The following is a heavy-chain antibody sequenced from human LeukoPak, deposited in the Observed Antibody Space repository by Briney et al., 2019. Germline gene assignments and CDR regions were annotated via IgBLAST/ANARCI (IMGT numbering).Heavy chain of an antibody. CDR2: ISSSGGTI. CDR3: ASPGGVVDSYYYYMDV. Sequence: GGSLRLSCAASGFTFSTYSMDWVRQAPGKGLEWVSYISSSGGTISYADSVKGRFTTSRDNARNSLYLQMNSLRAEDTAVYYCASPGGVVDSYYYYMDVWGKGTTVTVSS. CDR1: GFTFSTYS. J-gene: IGHJ6*03. D-gene: IGHD3-16*01. V-gene: IGHV3-48*04.